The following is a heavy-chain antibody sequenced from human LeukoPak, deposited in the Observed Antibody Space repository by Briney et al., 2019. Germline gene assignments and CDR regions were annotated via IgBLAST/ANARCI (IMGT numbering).Heavy chain of an antibody. Sequence: GASVKVSCKASGYTFTGYYMHWVRQAPGQGLEWMGWINHNSGGTNYAQKFQGRVTMTRDTSISTAYMELSRLRSDDTAVYYCARGATAMVPYYFDYWGQGTLVTVSS. D-gene: IGHD5-18*01. CDR2: INHNSGGT. CDR1: GYTFTGYY. V-gene: IGHV1-2*02. CDR3: ARGATAMVPYYFDY. J-gene: IGHJ4*02.